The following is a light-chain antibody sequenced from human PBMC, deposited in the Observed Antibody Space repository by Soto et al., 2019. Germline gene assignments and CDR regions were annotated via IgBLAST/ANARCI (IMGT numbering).Light chain of an antibody. CDR3: QKANSFPIN. Sequence: DIQITHSPSSVSASVVDRVTITFRASQCISSWLAWYQQKPGKAPKLLIYAASSLQSGVPSRFSGSGSGTDFTLTISSLQPEDFATYYCQKANSFPINFGQGTRLEIK. J-gene: IGKJ5*01. CDR1: QCISSW. CDR2: AAS. V-gene: IGKV1-12*01.